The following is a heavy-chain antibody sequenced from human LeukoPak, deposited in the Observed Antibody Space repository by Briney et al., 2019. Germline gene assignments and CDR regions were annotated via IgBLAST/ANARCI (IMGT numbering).Heavy chain of an antibody. J-gene: IGHJ4*02. Sequence: SETLSLTCAVYGGSFSGYYWSWIRQPPGKGLEWIGEINHSGSTNYNPSLKSRVTISVDRSKNQFSLKLSSVTAADTAVYYCARAMLNYFDYWGQGTLVTVSS. CDR2: INHSGST. CDR1: GGSFSGYY. CDR3: ARAMLNYFDY. V-gene: IGHV4-34*01. D-gene: IGHD2-8*01.